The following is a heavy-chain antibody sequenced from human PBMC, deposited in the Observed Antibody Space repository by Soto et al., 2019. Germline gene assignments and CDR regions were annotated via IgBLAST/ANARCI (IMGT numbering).Heavy chain of an antibody. CDR2: IIPIFGTA. CDR3: ARVWGYQLLYPEYNWFDP. Sequence: SVKVSCKASGGTFSSYAISWVRQAPGQGLEWMGGIIPIFGTANYAQKFQGRVTITADESTSTAYMELSSLRSEDTAVNYCARVWGYQLLYPEYNWFDPWGQGTLVTVSS. J-gene: IGHJ5*02. CDR1: GGTFSSYA. V-gene: IGHV1-69*13. D-gene: IGHD2-2*02.